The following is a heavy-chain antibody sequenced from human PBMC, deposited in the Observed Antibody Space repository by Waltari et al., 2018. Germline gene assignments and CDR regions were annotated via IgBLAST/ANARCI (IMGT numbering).Heavy chain of an antibody. CDR2: ISSSSSYI. CDR3: ARDIEDLAWGGKLTNYFDY. J-gene: IGHJ4*02. D-gene: IGHD3-16*01. V-gene: IGHV3-21*01. CDR1: GFTFSSYS. Sequence: EVQLVESGGGLVKPGGSLRLSCAASGFTFSSYSMNWVRQAPGKGLEWVSSISSSSSYIYYADSVKGRFTISRDNAKNSLYLQMNSLRAEDTAVYYCARDIEDLAWGGKLTNYFDYWGQGTLVTVSS.